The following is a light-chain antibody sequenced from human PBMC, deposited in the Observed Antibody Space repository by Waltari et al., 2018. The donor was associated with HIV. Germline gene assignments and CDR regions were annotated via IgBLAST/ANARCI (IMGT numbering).Light chain of an antibody. J-gene: IGLJ3*02. Sequence: QPVLTQSSSASASLGSSVKLTCTLSSGHSGHFIACHQQHPGKAPRYLMKVDAGGDIDKRGSGVPDRVSGSSSGADRYLTLSNLQLEDEADYYCETWDISTWVFGGGTKLIVL. CDR3: ETWDISTWV. V-gene: IGLV4-60*02. CDR2: VDAGGDID. CDR1: SGHSGHF.